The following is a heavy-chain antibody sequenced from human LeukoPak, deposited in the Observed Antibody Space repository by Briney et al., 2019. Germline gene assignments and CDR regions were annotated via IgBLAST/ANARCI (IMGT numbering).Heavy chain of an antibody. CDR2: IWYDGSNK. J-gene: IGHJ6*02. Sequence: GGSLRLSCAESGFTLSSYGMHWVRQAPGKGLEWVAVIWYDGSNKYYADAVKGRFTISRDNSENTLYLQMNNLRGGDTAVYYCAGYGDYGMDVWGQGTTVTVSS. V-gene: IGHV3-33*01. D-gene: IGHD5-18*01. CDR1: GFTLSSYG. CDR3: AGYGDYGMDV.